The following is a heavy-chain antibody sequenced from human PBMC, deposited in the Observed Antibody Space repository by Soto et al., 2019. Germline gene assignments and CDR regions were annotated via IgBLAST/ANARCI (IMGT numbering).Heavy chain of an antibody. CDR1: GFSLSTHGVG. CDR3: AHAMLYCTGGSCSTWFDS. CDR2: IYWDDDK. Sequence: QITLKESGPPLVKPTQTLTLTCTFSGFSLSTHGVGVGWVRQPAGKALEWLALIYWDDDKRYSASLNSRLTITKDTSKNQVVLTMTNMDPVDTATYSCAHAMLYCTGGSCSTWFDSWGQGTLVTVSS. J-gene: IGHJ5*01. V-gene: IGHV2-5*02. D-gene: IGHD2-15*01.